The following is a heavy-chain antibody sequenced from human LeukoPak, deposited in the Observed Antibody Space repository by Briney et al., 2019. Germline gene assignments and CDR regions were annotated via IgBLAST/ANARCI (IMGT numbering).Heavy chain of an antibody. D-gene: IGHD3-16*01. CDR1: GFTFSSYG. J-gene: IGHJ6*02. CDR3: ARNWANYYYYGMDV. V-gene: IGHV3-33*01. Sequence: PGGSLRLSCAASGFTFSSYGMHWVRQAPGKGLEWVAVIWYDGSNKYYADSVKGRFTISRDNSKNTLYLQMNSLRAEGTAVYYCARNWANYYYYGMDVWGQGTTVTVSS. CDR2: IWYDGSNK.